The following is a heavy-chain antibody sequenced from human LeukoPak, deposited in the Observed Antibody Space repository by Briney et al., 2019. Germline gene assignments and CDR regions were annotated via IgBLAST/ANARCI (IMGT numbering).Heavy chain of an antibody. CDR2: INPLNGYT. CDR3: ARDPQYYYGSGRNPNAFDI. Sequence: ASVKVSCKASGYSFTTYGISWVRQAPGQGLEWMGWINPLNGYTNYAENFQGRVTVTTDTSTTTAYMELRTLRSDDTAVYYCARDPQYYYGSGRNPNAFDIWGQGTMVTVSS. J-gene: IGHJ3*02. CDR1: GYSFTTYG. D-gene: IGHD3-10*01. V-gene: IGHV1-18*01.